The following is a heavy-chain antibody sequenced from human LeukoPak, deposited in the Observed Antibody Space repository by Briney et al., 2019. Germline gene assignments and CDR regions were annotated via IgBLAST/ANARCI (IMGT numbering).Heavy chain of an antibody. J-gene: IGHJ5*02. CDR2: IYYSGST. CDR1: GGSISSYY. CDR3: ASTHNWFDP. V-gene: IGHV4-59*01. Sequence: SXXLSLTCTVSGGSISSYYWSWIRQPPGKGLEWIGYIYYSGSTNYNPSLKSRVTISVDTSKNQFSLQLSSVTAAHTAVYYCASTHNWFDPSGQGTLVTVSS.